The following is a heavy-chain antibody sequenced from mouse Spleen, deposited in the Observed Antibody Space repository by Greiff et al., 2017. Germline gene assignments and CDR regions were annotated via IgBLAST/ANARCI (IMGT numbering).Heavy chain of an antibody. J-gene: IGHJ2*01. D-gene: IGHD1-1*01. V-gene: IGHV1-81*01. CDR3: ARSDTTVVDYFDY. CDR1: GYTFTSYG. CDR2: IYPRSGNT. Sequence: QVQLKESGAELARPGASVKLSCKASGYTFTSYGISWVKQRTGQGLEWIGEIYPRSGNTYYNEKFKGKATLTADKSSSTAYMELRSLTSEDSAVYFCARSDTTVVDYFDYWGQGTTLTVSS.